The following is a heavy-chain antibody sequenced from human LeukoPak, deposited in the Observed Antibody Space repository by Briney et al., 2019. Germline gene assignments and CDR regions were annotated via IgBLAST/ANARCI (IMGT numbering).Heavy chain of an antibody. CDR1: GGSFSHYY. D-gene: IGHD3-3*01. Sequence: KPSETLSLTCAVYGGSFSHYYWGWIRQPPGKGLEWIGEINHSGSTTYNPSLQSRVTISVDTSKNQFSLKLNSVTATDTAVYYCAADFWSGYYMFTVWGQGTTVTVSS. CDR3: AADFWSGYYMFTV. CDR2: INHSGST. V-gene: IGHV4-34*01. J-gene: IGHJ6*02.